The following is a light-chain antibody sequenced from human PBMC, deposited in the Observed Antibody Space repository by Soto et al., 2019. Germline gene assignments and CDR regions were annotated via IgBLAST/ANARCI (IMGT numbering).Light chain of an antibody. CDR1: QSLVHSDGNTS. Sequence: DVVMPQSPLSLPVTLGQPASISCRSSQSLVHSDGNTSLNWFHQRPGQSPRRLIYKVSNRDSGVPDRFSGSGSDTDFTLKISGVEAEDVGVYYCMQGTHWPPYTFGQGTKLEIK. CDR3: MQGTHWPPYT. CDR2: KVS. J-gene: IGKJ2*01. V-gene: IGKV2-30*02.